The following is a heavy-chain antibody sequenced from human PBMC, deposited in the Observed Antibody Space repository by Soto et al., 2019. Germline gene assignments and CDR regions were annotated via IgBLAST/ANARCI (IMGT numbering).Heavy chain of an antibody. CDR2: IDLDEDK. J-gene: IGHJ4*02. D-gene: IGHD3-16*02. V-gene: IGHV2-70*11. CDR3: ARTITFGGVLVTSIDY. CDR1: GISIGPSGVC. Sequence: SGPTLVNTTQTLTLTCTFSGISIGPSGVCVSWIRQPPGQALEWLARIDLDEDKYYSTCLXXRLTISKDTSKSQVVRTMTSMDPVDTATYYCARTITFGGVLVTSIDYWGQGTLVTVSS.